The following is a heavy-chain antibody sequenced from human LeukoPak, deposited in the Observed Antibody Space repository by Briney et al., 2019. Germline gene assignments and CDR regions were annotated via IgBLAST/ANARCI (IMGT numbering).Heavy chain of an antibody. Sequence: GGSLRLSCAASGFTFSNYWMSWVRQAPGKGLEWVAIINQNGGDKYYVDSVKGRFTISRDNAKNSLYLQMNSLRAEDTAVFYCARDRVTTTYYYYGVDVWGQGTTVTVSS. CDR1: GFTFSNYW. D-gene: IGHD1-1*01. CDR3: ARDRVTTTYYYYGVDV. J-gene: IGHJ6*02. V-gene: IGHV3-7*03. CDR2: INQNGGDK.